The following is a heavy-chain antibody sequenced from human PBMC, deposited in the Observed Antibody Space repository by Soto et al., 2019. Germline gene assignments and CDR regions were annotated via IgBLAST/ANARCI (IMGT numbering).Heavy chain of an antibody. D-gene: IGHD3-16*01. CDR3: ARAGDGHNGGAFDI. CDR2: IIPIFGTA. J-gene: IGHJ3*02. CDR1: GGTFSSYA. V-gene: IGHV1-69*13. Sequence: ASVKVSCKASGGTFSSYAISWVRQAPGQGLEWMGGIIPIFGTANYAQKFQGRVTITADESTSTAYMELSSLRSEDTAVYYCARAGDGHNGGAFDIWGQGTMVTVSS.